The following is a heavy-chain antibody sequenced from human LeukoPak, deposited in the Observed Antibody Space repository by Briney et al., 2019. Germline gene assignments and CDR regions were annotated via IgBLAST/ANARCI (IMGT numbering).Heavy chain of an antibody. CDR3: AKGARISGYITDIDY. J-gene: IGHJ4*02. Sequence: PGGSLRLSCAASGFSFSSYAISWVRQAPGKGLEWVSAISGSGGSTYYADSVKGRFTISRDNSKNTLYLQMNSLRAEDTAVYYCAKGARISGYITDIDYWGQGTLVTVSS. CDR1: GFSFSSYA. D-gene: IGHD5-12*01. CDR2: ISGSGGST. V-gene: IGHV3-23*01.